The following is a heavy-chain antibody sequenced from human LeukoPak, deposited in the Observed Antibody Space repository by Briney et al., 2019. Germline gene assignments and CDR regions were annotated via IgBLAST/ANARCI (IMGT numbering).Heavy chain of an antibody. Sequence: GGSLRLSCAASGFTFSSYEMNWVRQAPGKGLEWVSYISSSGSTIYYADSVKGRFTISRDNAKNSLYLQMNSLRAEDTAVYYCARAYLLDYYYYCGMDVWGKGTTVTVSS. J-gene: IGHJ6*04. V-gene: IGHV3-48*03. CDR3: ARAYLLDYYYYCGMDV. CDR2: ISSSGSTI. CDR1: GFTFSSYE.